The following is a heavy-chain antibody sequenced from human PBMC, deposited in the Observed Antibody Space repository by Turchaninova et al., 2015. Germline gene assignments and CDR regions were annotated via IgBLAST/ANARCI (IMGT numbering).Heavy chain of an antibody. D-gene: IGHD2-15*01. CDR2: INHSVST. Sequence: QVQLQQWGAGLLKPSETLSLTCAVYGGSFSGYYWRWIRQPPGKGLEWIGEINHSVSTNYNPSLKSRVTISVDTSKIQFSLKLSSVTAADTAVYYCAREPSGCSGGSCPRGAFDIWGQGTMVTVSS. V-gene: IGHV4-34*01. J-gene: IGHJ3*02. CDR3: AREPSGCSGGSCPRGAFDI. CDR1: GGSFSGYY.